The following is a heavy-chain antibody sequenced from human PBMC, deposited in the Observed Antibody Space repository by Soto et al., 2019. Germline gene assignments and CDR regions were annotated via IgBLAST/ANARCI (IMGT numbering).Heavy chain of an antibody. V-gene: IGHV3-33*03. CDR3: AKGRYCSGGNCYSAFMDV. J-gene: IGHJ6*03. CDR1: GFSFSTYV. D-gene: IGHD2-15*01. Sequence: GGSLRLSCAASGFSFSTYVMHWVRQAPGKGLEWVAVIWYDGSNKYYADSVKGRFTISRDNSKSTLDLQMNSLRDEDTALYFCAKGRYCSGGNCYSAFMDVWGKGTTVIVSS. CDR2: IWYDGSNK.